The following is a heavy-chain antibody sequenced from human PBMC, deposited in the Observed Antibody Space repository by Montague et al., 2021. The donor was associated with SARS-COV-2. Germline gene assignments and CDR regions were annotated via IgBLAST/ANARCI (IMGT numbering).Heavy chain of an antibody. CDR3: AVELNYFFDH. J-gene: IGHJ4*02. D-gene: IGHD1-7*01. Sequence: SETLSLTCNASGDSITNTRYFWGWIRQPPGKALEWIGSIYHNGKTYYNPSLERRALLSIDTSKNQFSLRLSSVIASDTAVYYCAVELNYFFDHWGQGFLVSVSS. CDR2: IYHNGKT. V-gene: IGHV4-39*01. CDR1: GDSITNTRYF.